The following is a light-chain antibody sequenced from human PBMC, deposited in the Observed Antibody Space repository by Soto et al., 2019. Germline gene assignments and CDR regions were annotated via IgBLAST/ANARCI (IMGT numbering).Light chain of an antibody. CDR3: QQYDGSPWT. CDR1: QSVSSTY. V-gene: IGKV3-20*01. CDR2: GAS. Sequence: EIVLTQSPGTLSLSPGDRVTLSCRASQSVSSTYLAWNQQTPGQAPRLLIYGASSRATGIPDRFSGSGSGTDFTLTISRLEPEDFAVYYCQQYDGSPWTFGQGTKVEIK. J-gene: IGKJ1*01.